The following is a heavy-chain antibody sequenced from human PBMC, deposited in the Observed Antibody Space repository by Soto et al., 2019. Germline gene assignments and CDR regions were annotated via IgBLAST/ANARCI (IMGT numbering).Heavy chain of an antibody. CDR3: ARALRYCSSTACYFAFDI. CDR2: IRSKAYGGTT. CDR1: GFTFGDYA. V-gene: IGHV3-49*03. J-gene: IGHJ3*02. D-gene: IGHD2-2*01. Sequence: GGSLRLSCTASGFTFGDYAMSWFRQAPGKGLEWGGLIRSKAYGGTTEYAASVKGRFTISRDDSKSIAYMQMNSLKTEDTAVYYCARALRYCSSTACYFAFDIWGRGTLVTVSS.